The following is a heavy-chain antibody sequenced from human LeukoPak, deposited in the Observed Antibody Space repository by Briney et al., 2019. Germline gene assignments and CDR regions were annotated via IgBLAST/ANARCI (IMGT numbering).Heavy chain of an antibody. J-gene: IGHJ4*02. CDR2: IKEDGSDK. CDR1: GFSFRSFW. CDR3: ARVLWFGGIYYFDY. D-gene: IGHD3-10*01. Sequence: PGGSLRLSCAASGFSFRSFWMSWVRQALGKGLEWVASIKEDGSDKYYVESVKGRFTISRENARNSLYLQMNSLRAEDTAVYYCARVLWFGGIYYFDYWGQGTLVTVSS. V-gene: IGHV3-7*04.